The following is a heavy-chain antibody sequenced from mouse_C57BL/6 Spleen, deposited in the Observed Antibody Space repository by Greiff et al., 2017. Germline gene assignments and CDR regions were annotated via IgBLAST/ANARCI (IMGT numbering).Heavy chain of an antibody. J-gene: IGHJ1*03. CDR2: ISDGGSYT. Sequence: EVMLVESGGGLVKPGGSLKLSCAASGFTFSSYAMSWVRQTPEKRLEWVATISDGGSYTYYPDNVKGRFTISRDNAKNNLYLQMSHLKSEDTAMYYCARDRYGKRYFDVWGTGTTVTVSS. CDR3: ARDRYGKRYFDV. CDR1: GFTFSSYA. V-gene: IGHV5-4*01. D-gene: IGHD2-1*01.